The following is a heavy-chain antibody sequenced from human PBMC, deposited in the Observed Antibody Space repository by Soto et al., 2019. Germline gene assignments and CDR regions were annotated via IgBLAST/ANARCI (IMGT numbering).Heavy chain of an antibody. V-gene: IGHV3-30-3*01. CDR1: GFTFSSYA. J-gene: IGHJ4*02. D-gene: IGHD3-22*01. CDR3: ARGKYYYDSSGYQVLYYFDY. Sequence: QVQLVESGGGVVQPGRSLRLSCAASGFTFSSYAMHWVRQAPGKGLEWVAVISYDGSNKYYADSVKGRFTISRDNSKNTLDLQMNSLRAEDTAVYYCARGKYYYDSSGYQVLYYFDYWGQGTLVTVSS. CDR2: ISYDGSNK.